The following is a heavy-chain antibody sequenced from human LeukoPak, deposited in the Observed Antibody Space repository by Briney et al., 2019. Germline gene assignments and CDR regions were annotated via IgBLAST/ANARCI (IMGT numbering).Heavy chain of an antibody. CDR3: ARDQTGTTLVDY. CDR2: ISSSSSYI. V-gene: IGHV3-21*01. J-gene: IGHJ4*02. CDR1: AFTFSSYS. D-gene: IGHD1-1*01. Sequence: GGSLRLSCAASAFTFSSYSMNWVRQAPGKGLEWVSSISSSSSYIYCADSVKGRFTISRDNAKNSLYLQMNSLRAEDTAVYYCARDQTGTTLVDYWGQGTLVTVSS.